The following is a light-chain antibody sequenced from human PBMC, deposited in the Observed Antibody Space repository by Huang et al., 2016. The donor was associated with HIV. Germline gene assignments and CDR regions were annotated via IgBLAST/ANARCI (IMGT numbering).Light chain of an antibody. Sequence: EVVLTQSPATLSLSPGERATLSCRASQSVSTSLAWFQQRPGQAPRLLIYDASNMVTGIPVRVSGSGSGTDFTLTISSLEPEDFATYYCQQRSDRPPWTFGQGTKVEFK. V-gene: IGKV3-11*01. CDR3: QQRSDRPPWT. CDR2: DAS. J-gene: IGKJ1*01. CDR1: QSVSTS.